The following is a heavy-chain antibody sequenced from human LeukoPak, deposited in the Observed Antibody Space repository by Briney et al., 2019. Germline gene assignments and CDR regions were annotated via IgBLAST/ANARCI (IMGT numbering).Heavy chain of an antibody. D-gene: IGHD6-19*01. CDR1: GLSFNTCI. Sequence: GGSLRLSCAVTGLSFNTCIIHWVRQAPGEGLEWMAAISSDGNSQHYADSVKGRFTISRDNSKNTVYLEMNNLRVQDTAVYYCAREAGSSGRCGWFDPWGQGALVTVFS. CDR2: ISSDGNSQ. V-gene: IGHV3-30*03. J-gene: IGHJ5*02. CDR3: AREAGSSGRCGWFDP.